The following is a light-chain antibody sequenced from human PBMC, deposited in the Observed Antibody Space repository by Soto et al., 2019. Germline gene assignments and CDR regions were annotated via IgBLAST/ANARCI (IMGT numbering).Light chain of an antibody. CDR3: QQYSRSPFT. Sequence: EIVLTQSPGTLSLSPGERATLSCRASQSVSSNYLAWYQQKPGQAPRLLIYDVSSRATGMPDRFSGSGSGTDFTLTISRLEPEDFAVYYCQQYSRSPFTFGPGNKVDIK. CDR2: DVS. CDR1: QSVSSNY. V-gene: IGKV3-20*01. J-gene: IGKJ3*01.